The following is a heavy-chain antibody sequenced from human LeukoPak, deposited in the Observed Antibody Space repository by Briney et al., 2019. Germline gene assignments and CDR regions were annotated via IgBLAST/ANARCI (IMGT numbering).Heavy chain of an antibody. Sequence: ASVKVSCKASGYTFTSYGISWVRQAPGQGLEWMGWISAYNGNTNYAQKLQGRVTMTTDTSTSTAYVELRSLRSDDTAVYYCARVVTMGNWFDPWGQGTLVTVSS. D-gene: IGHD5-18*01. J-gene: IGHJ5*02. V-gene: IGHV1-18*01. CDR2: ISAYNGNT. CDR1: GYTFTSYG. CDR3: ARVVTMGNWFDP.